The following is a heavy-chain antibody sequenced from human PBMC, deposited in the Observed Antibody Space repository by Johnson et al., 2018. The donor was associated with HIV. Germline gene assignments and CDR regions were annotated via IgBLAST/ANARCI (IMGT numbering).Heavy chain of an antibody. J-gene: IGHJ3*01. D-gene: IGHD3-16*01. CDR2: IWYDGSNK. CDR1: GFTFSSYA. V-gene: IGHV3-30*04. CDR3: ARVGDSFGFDV. Sequence: QMQLVESGGGVVQPWRSLRLSCAASGFTFSSYAMHWVRQAPGKGLEWVAVIWYDGSNKYYADSVKGRFIISRDNSKNTLSLQMNNLRVEDTGIYHCARVGDSFGFDVWGQGTMVTFSS.